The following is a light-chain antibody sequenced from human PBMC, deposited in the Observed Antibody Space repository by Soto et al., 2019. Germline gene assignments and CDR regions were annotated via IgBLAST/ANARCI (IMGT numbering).Light chain of an antibody. J-gene: IGLJ1*01. CDR1: SSDVGGYNY. V-gene: IGLV2-14*01. CDR3: QSYDSSLSGYV. CDR2: EVS. Sequence: QSVLTQPASVSGSPGQSITISSTGASSDVGGYNYVSWYQQHPGKAPKLMIYEVSNRPSGVSNRFSGSKSGNTASLTISGLQAEDEADYYCQSYDSSLSGYVFGTGTKVTVL.